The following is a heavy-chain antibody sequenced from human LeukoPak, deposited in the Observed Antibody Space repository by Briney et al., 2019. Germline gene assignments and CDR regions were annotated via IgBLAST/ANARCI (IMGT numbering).Heavy chain of an antibody. V-gene: IGHV4-61*02. CDR1: GGSISGGSYY. CDR2: IYTSGST. J-gene: IGHJ6*04. D-gene: IGHD3-3*01. Sequence: PSQTLSLTCTVSGGSISGGSYYWHWIRQPAGTGLEWIGRIYTSGSTNYNPSLKSRVTISVDTSKNQFSLKLSSVTAADTAVYYCARDYSAIFGVWGKGTTVTVSS. CDR3: ARDYSAIFGV.